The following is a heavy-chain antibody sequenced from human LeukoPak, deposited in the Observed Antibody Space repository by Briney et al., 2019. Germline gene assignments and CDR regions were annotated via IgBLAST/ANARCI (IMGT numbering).Heavy chain of an antibody. D-gene: IGHD4-23*01. CDR1: GYTFTSYD. CDR3: ERARWISIHY. J-gene: IGHJ4*02. V-gene: IGHV1-8*01. Sequence: GASVKVSCKASGYTFTSYDIKWVRQATGQGLEWMGWMNPNSGNTGYAQKFQGRVNITRNNSKSTDYMEVRSLRSRDTAVYYCERARWISIHYWGQGTLVTVSS. CDR2: MNPNSGNT.